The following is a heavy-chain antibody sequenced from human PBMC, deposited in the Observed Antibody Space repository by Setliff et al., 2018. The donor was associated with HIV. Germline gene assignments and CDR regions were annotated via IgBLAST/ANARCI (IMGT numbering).Heavy chain of an antibody. Sequence: GESLKISCKGSGYSFTNYWIGWVRQMPGKGLEWMGIIHPGDSDTRYSPSFQGQVTISADKSISTAYLQWSSLKASDTAMYYCARLSVVTATRIYYFDYWGQGTLVTVSS. V-gene: IGHV5-51*01. D-gene: IGHD2-21*02. CDR3: ARLSVVTATRIYYFDY. CDR1: GYSFTNYW. J-gene: IGHJ4*02. CDR2: IHPGDSDT.